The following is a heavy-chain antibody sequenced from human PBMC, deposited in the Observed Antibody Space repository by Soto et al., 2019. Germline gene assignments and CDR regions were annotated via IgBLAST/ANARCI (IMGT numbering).Heavy chain of an antibody. V-gene: IGHV3-9*01. CDR1: GFTFDDYA. J-gene: IGHJ4*02. CDR3: AKDIGGATDY. CDR2: ISWNSGSI. Sequence: EVQLVESGGGLVQPGRSLRLSSAASGFTFDDYAMHWVRQAPGKGLEWVSGISWNSGSIGYADSVKGRFTISRDNAKNSLYLQMNSLRAEDTALYYCAKDIGGATDYWGQGTLVTVSS. D-gene: IGHD3-16*01.